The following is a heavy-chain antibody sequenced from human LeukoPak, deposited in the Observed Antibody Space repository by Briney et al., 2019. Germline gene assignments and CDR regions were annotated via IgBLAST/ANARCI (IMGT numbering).Heavy chain of an antibody. CDR1: GGYISAYY. J-gene: IGHJ4*02. CDR3: ARRLRTYFDY. V-gene: IGHV4-4*09. Sequence: PSETLSLTCAVSGGYISAYYWNWIRQPPGKGLEWIGYIFTGSTTYNPSLKSRVPISVDTSKNQFSLTLSSVTAADTAVYYRARRLRTYFDYWGQGSLVTVSS. CDR2: IFTGST.